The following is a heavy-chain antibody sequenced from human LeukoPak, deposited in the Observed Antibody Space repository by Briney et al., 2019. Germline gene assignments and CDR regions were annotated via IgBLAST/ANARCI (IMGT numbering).Heavy chain of an antibody. CDR2: IWYDGSNK. D-gene: IGHD3-22*01. CDR1: GLTFSSHG. Sequence: PGGSLRLSCAASGLTFSSHGMHWVRQAPGKGLEWVAVIWYDGSNKYYADSVKGRFTISRDNSKNTLYLQMNSLRAEDTAVYYCATDYYDSSGALDYWGQGTLVTVSS. CDR3: ATDYYDSSGALDY. V-gene: IGHV3-33*01. J-gene: IGHJ4*02.